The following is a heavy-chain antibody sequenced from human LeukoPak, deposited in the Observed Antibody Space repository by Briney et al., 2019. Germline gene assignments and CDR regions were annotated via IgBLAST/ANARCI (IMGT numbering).Heavy chain of an antibody. D-gene: IGHD6-19*01. V-gene: IGHV3-64*01. CDR2: ISSNGGST. CDR1: GFTFSSYA. Sequence: GGSLRLTCAASGFTFSSYAMHWVRQAPGKGLEYVSAISSNGGSTYYANSVKGRFTISRDNSKNTLYLQMGSLRAEDMAVYYCARVQQWLGGSYYYYYYYMDVWGKGTTVTVSS. J-gene: IGHJ6*03. CDR3: ARVQQWLGGSYYYYYYYMDV.